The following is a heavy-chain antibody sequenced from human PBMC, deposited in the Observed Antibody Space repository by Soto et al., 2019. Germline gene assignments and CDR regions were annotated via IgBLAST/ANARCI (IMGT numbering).Heavy chain of an antibody. Sequence: GGSLRLSCAASGFTFSSYAMSWVRQATGKGLEWVSAISGSGGSTYYADSVKGRFTISRDNSKNTLYLKMNRLRAEDTAVYYFAKEGVTTTSYYYYYMDVWGKGTTVTVSS. D-gene: IGHD4-4*01. CDR3: AKEGVTTTSYYYYYMDV. J-gene: IGHJ6*03. V-gene: IGHV3-23*01. CDR2: ISGSGGST. CDR1: GFTFSSYA.